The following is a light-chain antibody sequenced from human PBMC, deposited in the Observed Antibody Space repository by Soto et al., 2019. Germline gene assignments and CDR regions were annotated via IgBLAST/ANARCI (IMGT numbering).Light chain of an antibody. Sequence: NFMLTQTHSVSESPGKTVTISCTRSSGSIASNYVQWYQQRPGSAPTTVIYEDNERPSGVPDRFSGSIDRSSNSASLTISGLKTDDEADYYCESYDSSRYVFGSGTKVTVL. J-gene: IGLJ1*01. V-gene: IGLV6-57*04. CDR1: SGSIASNY. CDR3: ESYDSSRYV. CDR2: EDN.